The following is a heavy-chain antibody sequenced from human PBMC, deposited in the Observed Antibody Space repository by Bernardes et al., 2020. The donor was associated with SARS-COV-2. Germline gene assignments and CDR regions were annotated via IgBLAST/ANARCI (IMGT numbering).Heavy chain of an antibody. CDR1: GPTFNTYA. D-gene: IGHD1-26*01. V-gene: IGHV3-23*01. CDR2: IDGGGDRT. J-gene: IGHJ4*02. CDR3: AQHCYATTCSARYFDY. Sequence: GGSLRLSCAASGPTFNTYAMTWVRQAPGKGLEWVSSIDGGGDRTEYADSVKGRFAISRDNSKNTLYLQMNSLGPDDTAIYYCAQHCYATTCSARYFDYWGPGTLVTVSS.